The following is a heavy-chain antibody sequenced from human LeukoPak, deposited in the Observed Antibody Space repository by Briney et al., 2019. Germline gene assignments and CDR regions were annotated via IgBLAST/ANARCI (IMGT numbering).Heavy chain of an antibody. CDR2: ISSSSSTI. D-gene: IGHD2-15*01. CDR1: GFTFSSYE. V-gene: IGHV3-48*03. Sequence: GGSLRLSCAASGFTFSSYEMNWVRQAPGKGLEWVSYISSSSSTIYYADSVKGRFTISRDNAKNSLYLQMNSLRAEDTAVYYCAGAGKWSSLGHLDYWGQGTLVTVSS. CDR3: AGAGKWSSLGHLDY. J-gene: IGHJ4*02.